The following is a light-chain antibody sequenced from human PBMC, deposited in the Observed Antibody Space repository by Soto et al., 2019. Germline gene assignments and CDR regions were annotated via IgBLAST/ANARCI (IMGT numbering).Light chain of an antibody. V-gene: IGLV3-27*01. J-gene: IGLJ2*01. CDR1: VLAKKY. CDR2: KDS. Sequence: SYELTQPSSVSVSPGQTARITCSGDVLAKKYARWFQQKPGQVPVLVIYKDSERPSGIPERFSGSSSGTTVTLTISGAQVEDEADYYCYSAADNNRVVFGGGTKLTVL. CDR3: YSAADNNRVV.